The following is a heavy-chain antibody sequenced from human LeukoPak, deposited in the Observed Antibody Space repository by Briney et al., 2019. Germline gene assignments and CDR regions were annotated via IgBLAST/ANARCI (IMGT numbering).Heavy chain of an antibody. D-gene: IGHD6-13*01. J-gene: IGHJ6*02. CDR3: ARVQVWESSSSWNYYYYGMDV. CDR1: GFTFSSYS. Sequence: GGPLRLSFAASGFTFSSYSMNWVRQAPGKGLEWVSSISSSSSYIYYADSVKGRFTISRDNAKNSLYLQMNSLRAEDTAVYYCARVQVWESSSSWNYYYYGMDVWGQGTTVTVSS. CDR2: ISSSSSYI. V-gene: IGHV3-21*01.